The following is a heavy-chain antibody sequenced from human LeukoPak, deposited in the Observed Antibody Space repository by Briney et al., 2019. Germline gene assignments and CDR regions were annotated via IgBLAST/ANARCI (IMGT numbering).Heavy chain of an antibody. D-gene: IGHD3-10*01. CDR3: ARGTMVRAWAYFVY. Sequence: SETLSLTCTVSGGSISSYYWSWIRQPPGKGLEWIGYIYYSGSTNYNPSLKSRVTISVDTSKNQFSLKLSSVTAADTAVYYCARGTMVRAWAYFVYWGQGTLVTVSS. J-gene: IGHJ4*02. CDR2: IYYSGST. V-gene: IGHV4-59*01. CDR1: GGSISSYY.